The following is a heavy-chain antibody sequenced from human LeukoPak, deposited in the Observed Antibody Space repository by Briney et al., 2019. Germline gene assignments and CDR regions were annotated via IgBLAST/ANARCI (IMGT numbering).Heavy chain of an antibody. D-gene: IGHD1-26*01. CDR3: AKGQEWELLGTRTLRN. Sequence: GGSLRLSCAASGFTFSSYGMHWVRQAPGKGLEWVAFIRYDGSNKYYADSVKGRFTISRDNSKNTLYLQMNSLRAEDTAVYYCAKGQEWELLGTRTLRNWGQGTLVTVSS. CDR2: IRYDGSNK. J-gene: IGHJ4*02. CDR1: GFTFSSYG. V-gene: IGHV3-30*02.